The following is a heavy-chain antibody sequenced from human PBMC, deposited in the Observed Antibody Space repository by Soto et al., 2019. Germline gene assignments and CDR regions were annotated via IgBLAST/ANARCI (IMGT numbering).Heavy chain of an antibody. J-gene: IGHJ6*02. CDR1: GGSISSGGYY. V-gene: IGHV4-31*03. CDR3: ERDPIYGSGRYGMDV. CDR2: IYYSGST. Sequence: SETLSLTCTVSGGSISSGGYYWSWIRQHPGKGLEWIGYIYYSGSTYYNPSLKSRVTISVDTSKNQFSLKLSSVTAADTAVYYWERDPIYGSGRYGMDVWGQGTKVTVSS. D-gene: IGHD3-10*01.